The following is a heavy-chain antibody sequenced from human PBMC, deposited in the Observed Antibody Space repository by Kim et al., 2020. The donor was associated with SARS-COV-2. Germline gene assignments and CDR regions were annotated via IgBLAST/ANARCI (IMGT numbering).Heavy chain of an antibody. CDR3: AKDYRVSYSYGIYYYYGMDV. CDR2: ISGDGGST. V-gene: IGHV3-43*02. Sequence: GGSLRLSCAASGFTFDDYAMHWVRQAPGKGLEWVSLISGDGGSTYYADSVKGRFTISRDNSKNSLYLQMNSLRTEDTALYYCAKDYRVSYSYGIYYYYGMDVWGQGTTVTVSS. CDR1: GFTFDDYA. J-gene: IGHJ6*02. D-gene: IGHD5-18*01.